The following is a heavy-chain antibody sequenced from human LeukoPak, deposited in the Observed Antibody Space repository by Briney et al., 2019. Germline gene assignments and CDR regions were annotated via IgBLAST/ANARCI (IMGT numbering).Heavy chain of an antibody. CDR1: GGSISSGSYY. V-gene: IGHV4-61*02. CDR2: IYTSGST. D-gene: IGHD2-2*01. Sequence: ASETLSLTCTVSGGSISSGSYYWSWIRQPAGKGLEWIGRIYTSGSTNYNPSLKSRVTISVDTSKNQFSLKLSSVTAADTAVYYCAREAGGHRFEYQLLSAYYYYMDVWGKGTTVTISS. CDR3: AREAGGHRFEYQLLSAYYYYMDV. J-gene: IGHJ6*03.